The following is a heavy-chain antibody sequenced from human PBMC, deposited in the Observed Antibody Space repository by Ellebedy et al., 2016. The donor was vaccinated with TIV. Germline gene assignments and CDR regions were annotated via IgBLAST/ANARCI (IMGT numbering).Heavy chain of an antibody. D-gene: IGHD1-26*01. CDR1: GGSFSGYY. J-gene: IGHJ4*02. V-gene: IGHV4-34*01. Sequence: SETLSLXCAVYGGSFSGYYWSWIRQPPGKGLEWIGEINHSGSTNYNPSLKSRVTISVDTSKNQFSLKLSSVTAADTAVYYCARGEWELGIDYWGQGTLVTVSS. CDR2: INHSGST. CDR3: ARGEWELGIDY.